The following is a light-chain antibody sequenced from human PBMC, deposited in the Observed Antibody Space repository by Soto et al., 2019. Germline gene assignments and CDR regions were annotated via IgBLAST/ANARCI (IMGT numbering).Light chain of an antibody. CDR2: KAS. V-gene: IGKV1-5*03. Sequence: DIQMTQSASTLSGSLGDRVTITCRASQTISSWLAWYQQKTGKAPKLPIYKASTLKSGVPSRFSGSSYGTEFNLTISSLQTDDFATYYCQRYNSYSEAFGQGTKVDIK. J-gene: IGKJ1*01. CDR3: QRYNSYSEA. CDR1: QTISSW.